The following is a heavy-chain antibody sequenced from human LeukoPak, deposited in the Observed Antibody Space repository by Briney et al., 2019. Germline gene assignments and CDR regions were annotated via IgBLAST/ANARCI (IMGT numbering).Heavy chain of an antibody. J-gene: IGHJ6*02. D-gene: IGHD2-2*01. CDR2: ISPYNANT. CDR3: ARDLGYHLRTNYYYYGMDV. V-gene: IGHV1-18*01. Sequence: GASVKFSCKTSGYTLTTYGISWVRQAHGQGLEWMGWISPYNANTNYAQKLQGRVTMTTDTSTSTDYMELRRLRSDDTAVYYCARDLGYHLRTNYYYYGMDVWGQGTTVTVSS. CDR1: GYTLTTYG.